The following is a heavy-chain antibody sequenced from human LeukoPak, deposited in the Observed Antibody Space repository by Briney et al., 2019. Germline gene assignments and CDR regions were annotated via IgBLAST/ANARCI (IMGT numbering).Heavy chain of an antibody. CDR2: INHSGST. CDR3: ATYYDRAGSYYFDY. Sequence: GEINHSGSTNYNPSLKSRVTISVDTSKNQFSLKLSSVTAADTAVYYCATYYDRAGSYYFDYWGQGTLVTVSS. J-gene: IGHJ4*02. V-gene: IGHV4-34*01. D-gene: IGHD3-22*01.